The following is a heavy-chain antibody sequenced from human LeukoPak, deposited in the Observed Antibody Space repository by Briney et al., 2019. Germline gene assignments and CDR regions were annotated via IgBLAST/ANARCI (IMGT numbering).Heavy chain of an antibody. D-gene: IGHD6-13*01. Sequence: GGSLRLSCAASGFTFSSYSMNWVRQAPGKGLELGSSISSNSSYISYADPVKGRFTISRDNAKNSLYLQMNSLRAEDTAVYDCARNSDPPDSSSWYVYWCDPWGQGTLVTVPS. CDR3: ARNSDPPDSSSWYVYWCDP. CDR1: GFTFSSYS. CDR2: ISSNSSYI. J-gene: IGHJ5*02. V-gene: IGHV3-21*01.